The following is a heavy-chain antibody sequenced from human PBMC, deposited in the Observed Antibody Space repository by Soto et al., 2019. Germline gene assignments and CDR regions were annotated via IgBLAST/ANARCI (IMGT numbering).Heavy chain of an antibody. CDR2: IYSGNT. V-gene: IGHV4-59*08. CDR3: WRISSHGEYAF. D-gene: IGHD4-17*01. CDR1: GGSISGYY. Sequence: QVQLQESGPGVVKPSETLSITCTISGGSISGYYWTWIRQSPGKRLEYIGYIYSGNTNYNPSLNSRVTISVDTSKNHFSLKLSSVSAADTAVYYCWRISSHGEYAFWGQGTLVTVSS. J-gene: IGHJ4*02.